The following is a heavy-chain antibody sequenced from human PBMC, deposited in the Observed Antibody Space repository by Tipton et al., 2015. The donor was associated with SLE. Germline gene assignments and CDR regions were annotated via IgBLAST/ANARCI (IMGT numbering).Heavy chain of an antibody. CDR2: IYQSGST. J-gene: IGHJ5*02. Sequence: TLSLTCAVSGGSITTGGYSWNWIRQPPGKGLEWIGYIYQSGSTYYNPSLKSRVTISVDRSNNQFSLKLRSMTAADTAIYYCARSSQDCDFWGGLTTSWFDPWGPGTLVTVSS. D-gene: IGHD3-3*01. CDR3: ARSSQDCDFWGGLTTSWFDP. V-gene: IGHV4-30-2*01. CDR1: GGSITTGGYS.